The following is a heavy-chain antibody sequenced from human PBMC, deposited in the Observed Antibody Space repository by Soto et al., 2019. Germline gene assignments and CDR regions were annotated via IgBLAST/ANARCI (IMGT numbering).Heavy chain of an antibody. Sequence: PGGSLRLSCAASGFTFSSYAMSWVRRAPGKGLEWVSAISGGGGSTYYADSVKGRFTISRDNSKNTLYLQMNSLRAEDTAVYYCANRVVVPAAAAYYYGMDVWGQGTTVTVSS. CDR1: GFTFSSYA. J-gene: IGHJ6*02. V-gene: IGHV3-23*01. CDR3: ANRVVVPAAAAYYYGMDV. D-gene: IGHD2-2*01. CDR2: ISGGGGST.